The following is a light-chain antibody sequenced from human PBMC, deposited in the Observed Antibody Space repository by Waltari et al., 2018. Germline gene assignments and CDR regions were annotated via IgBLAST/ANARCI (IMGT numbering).Light chain of an antibody. CDR1: QSVASY. V-gene: IGKV3-11*01. CDR3: QQRIGWPPWT. CDR2: DAS. Sequence: EIVLTQSPAILSLSPGERATLSCRASQSVASYLAWYQQKPGQAPGLLIYDASNRASGIPARFSGSGSGTDFTLTISSLEPEDFAVYYCQQRIGWPPWTFGQGTKVEI. J-gene: IGKJ1*01.